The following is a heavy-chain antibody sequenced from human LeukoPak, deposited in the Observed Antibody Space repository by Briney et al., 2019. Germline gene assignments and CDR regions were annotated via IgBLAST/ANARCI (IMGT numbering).Heavy chain of an antibody. D-gene: IGHD6-19*01. CDR2: IHHDGST. CDR3: ATTSYTNGWQWNFDY. CDR1: GWSISSGTFF. Sequence: PSETLSLTCTVSGWSISSGTFFWAWIRQPPGKGLEWIGSIHHDGSTYYNPSLRSRVTMSIDTSKPQFSLKLTSVTAADTAVYYCATTSYTNGWQWNFDYWGQGTLVTVSS. V-gene: IGHV4-39*01. J-gene: IGHJ4*02.